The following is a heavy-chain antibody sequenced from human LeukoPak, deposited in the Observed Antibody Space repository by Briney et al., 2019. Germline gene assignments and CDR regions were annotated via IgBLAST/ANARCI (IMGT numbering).Heavy chain of an antibody. CDR1: GGSFSGYY. CDR3: ARGGGYYYYYYMDV. D-gene: IGHD6-25*01. CDR2: INHSRST. J-gene: IGHJ6*03. Sequence: SETLSLTCAVYGGSFSGYYWSWIRQPPGKGLEWIGEINHSRSTNYNPSLKSRVTISLDTSKNQFSLKLSSVTAADTAVYYCARGGGYYYYYYMDVWGKGTTVTVSS. V-gene: IGHV4-34*01.